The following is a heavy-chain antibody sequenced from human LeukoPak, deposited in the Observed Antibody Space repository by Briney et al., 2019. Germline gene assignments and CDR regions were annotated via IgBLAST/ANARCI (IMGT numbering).Heavy chain of an antibody. J-gene: IGHJ5*02. CDR3: AKTLGYSGYFSP. V-gene: IGHV3-23*01. CDR2: ISGGGVNT. Sequence: GGSLRLSCAASGFTFSSYSMNWVRRAPGKGLEWVSAISGGGVNTYYADSVKGRFTISRDNSKNMLYLQMNSLRAEDTAVYYCAKTLGYSGYFSPWGQGTLVTVSS. D-gene: IGHD3-22*01. CDR1: GFTFSSYS.